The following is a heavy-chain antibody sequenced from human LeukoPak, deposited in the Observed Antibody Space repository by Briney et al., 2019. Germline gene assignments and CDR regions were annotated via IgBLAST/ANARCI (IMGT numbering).Heavy chain of an antibody. Sequence: TGRSLRLSCAASGFTFDDYAMHWVRQAPGKGLEWVSGISWNSGSIGYADSVKGRFTISRDNAKNSLYLQMNSLRAEDTAVYYCARRSRGTGSWYYFDYWGQGTLVTVSS. J-gene: IGHJ4*02. CDR1: GFTFDDYA. CDR3: ARRSRGTGSWYYFDY. D-gene: IGHD3-10*01. V-gene: IGHV3-9*01. CDR2: ISWNSGSI.